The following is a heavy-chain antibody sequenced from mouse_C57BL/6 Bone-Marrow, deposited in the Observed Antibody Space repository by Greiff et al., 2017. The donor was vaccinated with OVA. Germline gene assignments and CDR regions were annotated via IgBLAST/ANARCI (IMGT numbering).Heavy chain of an antibody. J-gene: IGHJ2*01. V-gene: IGHV2-2*01. Sequence: QVQLQQSGPGLVQPSQSLSITCTVSGFSLTSYGVHWVRQSPGKGLEWLGVIWSGGSTDYNAAFISRLSISKDNSKSQVFFKMNSLQADDTAIYYCARNPLDLLLDYWGQGTTLTVSS. CDR2: IWSGGST. D-gene: IGHD2-1*01. CDR3: ARNPLDLLLDY. CDR1: GFSLTSYG.